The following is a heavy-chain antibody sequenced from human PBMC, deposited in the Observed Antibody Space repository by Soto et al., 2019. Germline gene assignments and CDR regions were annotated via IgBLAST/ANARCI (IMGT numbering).Heavy chain of an antibody. Sequence: QVQLQQWGAGLLKPSEPLSLTCAVYGGSFSGYYWSWIRQPPGKGLEWIGEIIDSGSTNYNPSLKRRVTISVDTSKHQFSLQLSSVTAADTAVYYCARGLLLWFGELYRRGDHYCYMDVWGKGSTFTVSS. CDR1: GGSFSGYY. D-gene: IGHD3-10*01. J-gene: IGHJ6*03. CDR3: ARGLLLWFGELYRRGDHYCYMDV. CDR2: IIDSGST. V-gene: IGHV4-34*01.